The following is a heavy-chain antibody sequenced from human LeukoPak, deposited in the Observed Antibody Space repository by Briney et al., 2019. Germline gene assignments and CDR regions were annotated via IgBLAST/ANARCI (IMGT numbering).Heavy chain of an antibody. CDR3: ATTWEEGYLDY. J-gene: IGHJ4*02. V-gene: IGHV3-30-3*01. Sequence: PGGSLRLSCAASGFTFSSYGMHWVRQAPGKGLEWVAVISYDGSDKYYADSVKGRFTISRDNSKNTLYLQMNSLRAEDTAVYYCATTWEEGYLDYWGQGTLVTVSS. CDR2: ISYDGSDK. CDR1: GFTFSSYG. D-gene: IGHD2-15*01.